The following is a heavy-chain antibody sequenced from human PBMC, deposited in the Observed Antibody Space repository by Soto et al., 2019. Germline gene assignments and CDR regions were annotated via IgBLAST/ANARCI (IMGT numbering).Heavy chain of an antibody. CDR3: ARCPIDHNWFDP. Sequence: SETLSLTCTVSGSDITTYYWSWLRQSPGKGLEWIGHIYDTGSTTYNPSLKSRVTISVDTSNKQFSPRLTSVTAADTAVYYCARCPIDHNWFDPWGQGTLVTVSS. CDR1: GSDITTYY. CDR2: IYDTGST. D-gene: IGHD3-9*01. J-gene: IGHJ5*02. V-gene: IGHV4-59*01.